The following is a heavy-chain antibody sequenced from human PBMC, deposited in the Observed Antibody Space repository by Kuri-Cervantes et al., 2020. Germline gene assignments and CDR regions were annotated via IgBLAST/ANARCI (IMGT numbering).Heavy chain of an antibody. J-gene: IGHJ6*02. D-gene: IGHD2-2*01. CDR3: ARDRYYCSSTSCQYYYYYYGMDV. Sequence: ETLSLTCAASGFTFSSYSMNWVRQAPGKGLEWVSYISSSSSTIYYADSVKGRFTISRDNAKNSLYLQMNSLRAGDTAVYYCARDRYYCSSTSCQYYYYYYGMDVWGQGTTVTVSS. CDR1: GFTFSSYS. CDR2: ISSSSSTI. V-gene: IGHV3-48*01.